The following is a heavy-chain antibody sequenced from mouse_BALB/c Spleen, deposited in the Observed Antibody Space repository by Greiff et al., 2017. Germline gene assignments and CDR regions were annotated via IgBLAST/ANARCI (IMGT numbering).Heavy chain of an antibody. CDR2: IWAGGST. Sequence: QVQLQQSGPGLVAPSQSLYITCTVSGFSLTSYGVHWVRQPPGKGLEWLGVIWAGGSTNYNSALMSRLSISKDNSKSQVFLKINRLQTDDAAMYYCATNLNWERAMDDGGQGTSVTVSS. J-gene: IGHJ4*01. D-gene: IGHD4-1*02. CDR1: GFSLTSYG. V-gene: IGHV2-9*02. CDR3: ATNLNWERAMDD.